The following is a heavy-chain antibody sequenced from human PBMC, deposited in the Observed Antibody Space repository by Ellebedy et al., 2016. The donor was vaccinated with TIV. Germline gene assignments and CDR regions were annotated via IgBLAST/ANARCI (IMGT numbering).Heavy chain of an antibody. CDR1: GFTFSNYG. V-gene: IGHV3-23*01. D-gene: IGHD1-7*01. CDR3: AAKGGTTLNFDY. Sequence: GESLKISXAASGFTFSNYGMSWVRQAPDKGLEWVSGIDSSRGGTYYADSVKGRFTISRDNSKNTLYLQMNSLRAEDTAVYYCAAKGGTTLNFDYWGLGTLVTVSS. J-gene: IGHJ4*02. CDR2: IDSSRGGT.